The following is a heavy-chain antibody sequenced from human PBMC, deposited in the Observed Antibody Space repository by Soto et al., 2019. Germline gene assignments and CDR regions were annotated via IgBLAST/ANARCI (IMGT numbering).Heavy chain of an antibody. CDR3: ATFYDFGGVTGSGYYLGV. CDR1: GFTFTTAW. V-gene: IGHV3-15*07. Sequence: GGSLRLSCAASGFTFTTAWINWVRQAPGKGLEWVGRIKSKTDGGTPDFAAPVRGRFAISRDDSKSMVYLQMNSLRAEDTAVYYCATFYDFGGVTGSGYYLGVWGKGTKVTVPS. J-gene: IGHJ6*03. D-gene: IGHD3-3*01. CDR2: IKSKTDGGTP.